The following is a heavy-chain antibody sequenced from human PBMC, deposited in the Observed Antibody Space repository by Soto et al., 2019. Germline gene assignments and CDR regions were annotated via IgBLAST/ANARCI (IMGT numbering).Heavy chain of an antibody. V-gene: IGHV2-5*01. D-gene: IGHD6-6*01. J-gene: IGHJ5*02. CDR3: AHRRSIAARCWFDP. CDR1: GFELSTSEVA. CDR2: IYGHNVV. Sequence: SGPTLVNPTQTLTLTCTFSGFELSTSEVAVGWIRQPPGKALEWLAIIYGHNVVHYNPSLKSRLTITKDTSKNQVVLAMTNVDPADTATYYCAHRRSIAARCWFDPWGQGTLVTVSS.